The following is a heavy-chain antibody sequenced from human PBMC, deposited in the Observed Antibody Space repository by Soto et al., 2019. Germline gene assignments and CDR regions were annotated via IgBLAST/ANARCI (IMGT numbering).Heavy chain of an antibody. V-gene: IGHV3-23*01. Sequence: EVQLLESGGGLVQPGGSLRLSCAASGFTFSSYAMSWVRQAPGKGLEWVSAISGSGGSTYYADSVKGRFTISRDNSKNALYPQMSSPRAGETAVFYCAKGYTVRTSVDYWGQGTLVTVSS. CDR1: GFTFSSYA. D-gene: IGHD1-20*01. CDR3: AKGYTVRTSVDY. J-gene: IGHJ4*02. CDR2: ISGSGGST.